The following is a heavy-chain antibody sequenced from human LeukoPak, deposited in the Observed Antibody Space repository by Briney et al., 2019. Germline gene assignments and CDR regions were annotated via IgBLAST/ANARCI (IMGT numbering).Heavy chain of an antibody. CDR1: GGTFSSYA. CDR3: ARGPIVVVPNYYYGMDV. D-gene: IGHD2-2*01. J-gene: IGHJ6*02. Sequence: VASVKVSCTASGGTFSSYAISWVRRAPGQGLEWMGGIIPIFGTANYAQKFQGRVTITADESTSTAYMELSSLRSEDTAVYYCARGPIVVVPNYYYGMDVWGQGTTVTVSS. CDR2: IIPIFGTA. V-gene: IGHV1-69*13.